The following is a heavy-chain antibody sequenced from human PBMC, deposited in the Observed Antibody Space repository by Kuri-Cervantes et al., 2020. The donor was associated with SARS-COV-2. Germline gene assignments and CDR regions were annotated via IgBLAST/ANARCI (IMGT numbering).Heavy chain of an antibody. Sequence: ASVKVSCKASGYTFTTYGITWVRQAPGQGLEWMGWISPYNANADYAQKLQGRVTMTTDTSTSIAHKELRSLRSYDTAIYYCAGGFDYGDYPYYYGMDVWGQGTTVTVSS. J-gene: IGHJ6*02. CDR1: GYTFTTYG. V-gene: IGHV1-18*04. CDR3: AGGFDYGDYPYYYGMDV. D-gene: IGHD4-17*01. CDR2: ISPYNANA.